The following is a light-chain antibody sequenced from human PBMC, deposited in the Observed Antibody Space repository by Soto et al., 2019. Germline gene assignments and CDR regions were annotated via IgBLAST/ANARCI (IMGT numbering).Light chain of an antibody. J-gene: IGKJ1*01. CDR2: GTS. Sequence: EIVLTQSPGTLSLSPGERATLYCRASQSVPNNYLARYQQRLGQAPRLLIYGTSSRAPGISDRFSGGGSGTDFTLTVNRLEPEDFAVYFCQQYGGTPWTFGQGTNVENK. V-gene: IGKV3-20*01. CDR1: QSVPNNY. CDR3: QQYGGTPWT.